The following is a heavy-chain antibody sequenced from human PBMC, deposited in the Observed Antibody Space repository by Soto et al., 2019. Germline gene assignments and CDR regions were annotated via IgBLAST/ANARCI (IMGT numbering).Heavy chain of an antibody. CDR1: GFPFNNYS. D-gene: IGHD1-20*01. CDR2: STGPGGST. Sequence: GGSLRLSCAVSGFPFNNYSINWVRQGPGKGLEWVAASTGPGGSTYNEDSVKGRFTVSRDNSKKTVYLQLDGLRAEDTAVYYCGKGHRDYKGDYNYYGMESLGRGTTVTVSS. J-gene: IGHJ6*01. V-gene: IGHV3-23*01. CDR3: GKGHRDYKGDYNYYGMES.